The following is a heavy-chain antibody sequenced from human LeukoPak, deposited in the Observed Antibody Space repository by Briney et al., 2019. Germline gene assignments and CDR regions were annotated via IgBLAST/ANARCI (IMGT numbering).Heavy chain of an antibody. CDR3: ATLTDAAVGTWYWFDP. D-gene: IGHD6-13*01. Sequence: SETLSLTCTVSGGSISSSSYYWGWIRQPPGKGLEWIGSIYYSGSTYYNPSLKSRVTISVDTSKNQFSLKLSSVTAADTAVYYCATLTDAAVGTWYWFDPWGQGTLVTVSS. V-gene: IGHV4-39*01. CDR1: GGSISSSSYY. J-gene: IGHJ5*02. CDR2: IYYSGST.